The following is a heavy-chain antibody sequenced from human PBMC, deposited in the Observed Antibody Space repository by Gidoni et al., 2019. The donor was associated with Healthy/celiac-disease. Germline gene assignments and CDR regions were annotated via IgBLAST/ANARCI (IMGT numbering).Heavy chain of an antibody. CDR2: IRSKANSYAT. Sequence: EVQLVESGGGLVQPGGYLKLSCAASGFTFSGSAMHWVRQASGKGLEWVGRIRSKANSYATAYAASVKGRFTISRDDSKNTAYLQMNSLKTEDTAVYYCTGWHGTPRWGQGTLVTVSS. D-gene: IGHD1-1*01. CDR3: TGWHGTPR. CDR1: GFTFSGSA. J-gene: IGHJ4*02. V-gene: IGHV3-73*02.